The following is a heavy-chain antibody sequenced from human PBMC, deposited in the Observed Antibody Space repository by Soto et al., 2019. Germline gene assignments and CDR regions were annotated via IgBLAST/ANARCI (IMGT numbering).Heavy chain of an antibody. CDR1: GGSFSGYY. CDR3: ARGVSIAARPTTGSVDP. Sequence: QVQLQQWGAGLLKPSETLSLTCAVYGGSFSGYYWSWIRQPPGKGLEWIGEINHSGSTNYNPSLKSRVTISVDTSKNQFSLKLSSVTAADTAVYYCARGVSIAARPTTGSVDPWGQGTLVTVSS. V-gene: IGHV4-34*01. CDR2: INHSGST. D-gene: IGHD6-6*01. J-gene: IGHJ5*02.